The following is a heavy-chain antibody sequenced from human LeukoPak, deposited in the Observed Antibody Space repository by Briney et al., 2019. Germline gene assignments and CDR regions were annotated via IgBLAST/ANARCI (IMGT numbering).Heavy chain of an antibody. CDR2: IYHSGST. CDR3: ARKHYYDSSGYYLFDY. Sequence: SETLSLTCTVSGYSISNGYYWGWIRQPPGKGLEWIGSIYHSGSTYYNPSLKSRVTISVDTSKNQFSLKLSSVTAADTAVYYCARKHYYDSSGYYLFDYWGQGTLVTVSS. V-gene: IGHV4-38-2*02. J-gene: IGHJ4*02. D-gene: IGHD3-22*01. CDR1: GYSISNGYY.